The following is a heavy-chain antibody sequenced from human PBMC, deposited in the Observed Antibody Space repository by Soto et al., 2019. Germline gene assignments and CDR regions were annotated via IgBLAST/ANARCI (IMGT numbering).Heavy chain of an antibody. D-gene: IGHD3-9*01. CDR2: ISWNSGSI. CDR1: GFTFDDYA. V-gene: IGHV3-9*01. J-gene: IGHJ6*03. Sequence: EVQLVESGGGLVQPGRSLRLSCAASGFTFDDYAMHWVRQAPGKGLEWVSGISWNSGSIGYADSVKGRFTISRDNAKNPLYLQMNSLRAEDTALYYCAKGLTVRPRNYYYYMDVWGKGTTVTVSS. CDR3: AKGLTVRPRNYYYYMDV.